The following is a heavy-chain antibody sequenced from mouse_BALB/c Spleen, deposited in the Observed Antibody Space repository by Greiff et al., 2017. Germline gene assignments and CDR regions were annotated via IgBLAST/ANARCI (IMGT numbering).Heavy chain of an antibody. Sequence: EVMLVESGGGLVQPTGSLKLSCAASGFTFNTYAMNWVRQAPGKGLEWVARIRSKSNNYATYYADSVKDRFTISRDDSQSMLYLQMNNLKTDDTAMYYCVGGYGNLFAYWGQGTLVTVSA. CDR1: GFTFNTYA. CDR2: IRSKSNNYAT. CDR3: VGGYGNLFAY. J-gene: IGHJ3*01. V-gene: IGHV10-1*02. D-gene: IGHD2-10*02.